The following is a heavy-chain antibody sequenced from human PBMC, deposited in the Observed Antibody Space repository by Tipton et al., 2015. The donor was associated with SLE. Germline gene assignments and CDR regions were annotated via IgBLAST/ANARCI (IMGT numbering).Heavy chain of an antibody. CDR3: ARGYCSVTSCSGVWFHP. J-gene: IGHJ5*02. Sequence: TLSLTCAVYGGSFSGYYWSWIRQPPGKGLEWIGYIYYSGSTNYNPSLKSRVTISVDTSKNQFSLKLSSVTAADPAVYYCARGYCSVTSCSGVWFHPGGQGTLVTVSS. V-gene: IGHV4-59*01. D-gene: IGHD2-2*01. CDR2: IYYSGST. CDR1: GGSFSGYY.